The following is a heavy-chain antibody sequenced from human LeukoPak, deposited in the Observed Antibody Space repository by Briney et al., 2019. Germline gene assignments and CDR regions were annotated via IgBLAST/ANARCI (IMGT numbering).Heavy chain of an antibody. CDR3: AKDVRDIVVLIDTYMY. J-gene: IGHJ4*02. CDR1: GFMFNKYG. Sequence: GGSLRLSCVASGFMFNKYGMSWVRQAPGKGLEWVSVISGGGGRTYYGDSVKGRFTISRDNSKNTVYLQMNSLRAEDTAVYYCAKDVRDIVVLIDTYMYWGQGTLVTVSS. CDR2: ISGGGGRT. D-gene: IGHD2-21*01. V-gene: IGHV3-23*01.